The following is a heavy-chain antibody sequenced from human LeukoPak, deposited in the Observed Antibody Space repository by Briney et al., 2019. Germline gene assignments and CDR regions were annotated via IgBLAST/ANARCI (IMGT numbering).Heavy chain of an antibody. Sequence: SETLSLTCTVSGGSISSSTYYWGWIRQPPGKGLEWIGSIYYSGGTCYNPSLKSRVTISVDPSNNQFSLILSSVTATDTAIYYCARVRSVSNWLDPWGQGTLVTVSS. J-gene: IGHJ5*02. CDR3: ARVRSVSNWLDP. V-gene: IGHV4-39*01. CDR2: IYYSGGT. CDR1: GGSISSSTYY. D-gene: IGHD6-19*01.